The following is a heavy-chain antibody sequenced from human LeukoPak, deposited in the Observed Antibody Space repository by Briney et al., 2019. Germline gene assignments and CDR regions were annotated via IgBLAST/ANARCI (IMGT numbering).Heavy chain of an antibody. CDR2: MNPNSGNT. V-gene: IGHV1-8*01. CDR3: ARSQRAAAGYYFDY. Sequence: GASVKVSCKASGYTFTSYDINWVRQATGQGLEWMGWMNPNSGNTGYAQKFQGRVTMTRNTSIRTAYMELSSLRSEDTAVYYCARSQRAAAGYYFDYWGQGTLVTVSS. D-gene: IGHD6-13*01. CDR1: GYTFTSYD. J-gene: IGHJ4*02.